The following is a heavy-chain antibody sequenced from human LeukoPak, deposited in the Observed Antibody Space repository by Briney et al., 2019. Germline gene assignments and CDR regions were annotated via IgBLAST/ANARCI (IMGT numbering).Heavy chain of an antibody. CDR1: GGSISSSSYY. D-gene: IGHD6-19*01. V-gene: IGHV4-39*07. J-gene: IGHJ3*02. CDR2: IYYSGST. Sequence: SETLSLTCTVSGGSISSSSYYWGWIRQPPGKGLEWIGSIYYSGSTYYNPSLKSRVTISVDTSKNQFSLKLSSVTAADTAVYYCARRKRDSSGWNEDAFDIWGQGTMVTVSS. CDR3: ARRKRDSSGWNEDAFDI.